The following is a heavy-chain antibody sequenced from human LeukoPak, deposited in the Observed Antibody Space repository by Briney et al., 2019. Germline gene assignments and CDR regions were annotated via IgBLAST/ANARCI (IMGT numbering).Heavy chain of an antibody. Sequence: PGASVKVSCKVSGYSLSELSMHWVRLTPGKGLEWMGGFDPEDGEAVYAQKFQGRVTLTEDTSTDTTYMEVSRLISEDSAVYYCATSYSRSFATHFHFWGQGTLITVSS. CDR2: FDPEDGEA. V-gene: IGHV1-24*01. CDR1: GYSLSELS. CDR3: ATSYSRSFATHFHF. D-gene: IGHD1-26*01. J-gene: IGHJ4*02.